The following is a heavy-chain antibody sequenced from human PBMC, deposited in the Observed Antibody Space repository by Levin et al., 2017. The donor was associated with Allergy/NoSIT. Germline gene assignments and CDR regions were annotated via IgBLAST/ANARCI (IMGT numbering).Heavy chain of an antibody. D-gene: IGHD1-26*01. CDR1: GGSISSSNYY. J-gene: IGHJ4*02. V-gene: IGHV4-39*01. CDR2: IYYSGNT. CDR3: ARRIGGGSGSHLS. Sequence: PSETLSLTCTVSGGSISSSNYYWGWIRQPPGTGLEWIGSIYYSGNTYYNPSLQSRFTISIDTSKNQFSLKLNSVTAADTAVYYCARRIGGGSGSHLSWGQGTLVTVSS.